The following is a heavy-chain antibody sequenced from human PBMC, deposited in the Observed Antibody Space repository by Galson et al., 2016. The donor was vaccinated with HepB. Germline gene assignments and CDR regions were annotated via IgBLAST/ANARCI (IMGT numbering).Heavy chain of an antibody. Sequence: SLRLSCAASGFTFSSHAITWVRQAPGMGLEWVSAVSGNGGSSNYAESVKGRFTISRDNAKNTLYMQMNSLRAEDTAVYYCGRGSYGSWGSVWYWGQGTLVTVSS. D-gene: IGHD1-26*01. CDR3: GRGSYGSWGSVWY. CDR1: GFTFSSHA. V-gene: IGHV3-23*01. J-gene: IGHJ4*02. CDR2: VSGNGGSS.